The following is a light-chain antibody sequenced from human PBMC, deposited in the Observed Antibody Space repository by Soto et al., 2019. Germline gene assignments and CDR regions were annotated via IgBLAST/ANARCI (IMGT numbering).Light chain of an antibody. CDR1: QNIGSS. CDR3: QQRSDWPLT. V-gene: IGKV3-11*01. Sequence: EIVFTQSPSTLSLSPGERATLSCRASQNIGSSLAWYQQKSGQAPRLLINDASNRATGIPARFSGSGSGTDFTLIISSLEPEDFAVYYCQQRSDWPLTFGGGTKVEIK. J-gene: IGKJ4*01. CDR2: DAS.